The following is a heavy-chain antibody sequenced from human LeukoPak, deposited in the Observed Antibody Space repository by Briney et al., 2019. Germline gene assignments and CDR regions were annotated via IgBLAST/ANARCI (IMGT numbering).Heavy chain of an antibody. D-gene: IGHD3-22*01. Sequence: SETLSLTCTVSGGSFSSSSYYWGWIRQPPGKGLEWIGSIYYSGSTYYNPSLKSRVTISVDTSKNQFSLKLSSVTAADTAVYYCARRAFSYDSSGYRLYNWFDPWGQGTLVTVSS. J-gene: IGHJ5*02. CDR2: IYYSGST. CDR1: GGSFSSSSYY. CDR3: ARRAFSYDSSGYRLYNWFDP. V-gene: IGHV4-39*01.